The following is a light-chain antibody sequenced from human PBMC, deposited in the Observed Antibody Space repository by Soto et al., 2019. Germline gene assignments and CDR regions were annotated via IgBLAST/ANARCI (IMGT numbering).Light chain of an antibody. Sequence: DIQMTQSPCSLSASVGDRVTITCGASPSIATYLNWYQHKLGEAPKLLIYAASSLQTGVPSRFSGSGSGTDFTLTISSLQPEDFATYFCQQNYVIPITIGQGTRLEIK. CDR1: PSIATY. J-gene: IGKJ5*01. CDR3: QQNYVIPIT. CDR2: AAS. V-gene: IGKV1-39*01.